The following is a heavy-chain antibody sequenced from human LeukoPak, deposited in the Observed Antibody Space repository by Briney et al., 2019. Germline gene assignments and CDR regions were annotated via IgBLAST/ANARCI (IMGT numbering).Heavy chain of an antibody. V-gene: IGHV3-53*05. CDR3: ATYYDFWSGYYITDYYYMDV. D-gene: IGHD3-3*01. Sequence: GSLRLSCAASGFTVSSNYMSWVRQAPGKGLEWVSVIYSGGSTYYADSVKGRFTISRDNSKNTLYLQMNSLRAEDTAVYYCATYYDFWSGYYITDYYYMDVWGKGTTVTVSS. CDR1: GFTVSSNY. J-gene: IGHJ6*03. CDR2: IYSGGST.